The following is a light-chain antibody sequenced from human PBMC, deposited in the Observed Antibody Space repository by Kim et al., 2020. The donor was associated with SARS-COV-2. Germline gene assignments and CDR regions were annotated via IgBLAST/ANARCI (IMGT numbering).Light chain of an antibody. CDR1: QSISSW. CDR3: QQYSDSART. J-gene: IGKJ1*01. V-gene: IGKV1-5*03. CDR2: KAS. Sequence: DIQLTQSPSTLSASVGDRVTITCRASQSISSWLAWYQQKPGKAPNLLIYKASSLKSGVPSRFSGSGSGTEFTLKIASLQPDDLATYYCQQYSDSARTFGQGTKVDIK.